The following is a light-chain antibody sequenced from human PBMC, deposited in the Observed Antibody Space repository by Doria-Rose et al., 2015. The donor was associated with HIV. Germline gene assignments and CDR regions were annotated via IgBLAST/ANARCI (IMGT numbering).Light chain of an antibody. CDR1: QSVSANY. CDR2: GAS. V-gene: IGKV3-20*01. Sequence: TQSPGTPSLSPGERATLSCRASQSVSANYLAWYQQRPGQSPRLLIYGASSRATDIPDRFSGSGSGTDFTLTISRLEPEDFVVYYCHQYASSRTFGQGTKVEIK. CDR3: HQYASSRT. J-gene: IGKJ1*01.